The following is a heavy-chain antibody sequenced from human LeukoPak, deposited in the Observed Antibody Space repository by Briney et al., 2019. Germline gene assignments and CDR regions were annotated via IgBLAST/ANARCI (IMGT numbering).Heavy chain of an antibody. CDR3: ATDFYDST. V-gene: IGHV3-15*07. J-gene: IGHJ5*02. Sequence: GGSLRPSCATSGFTFSNAWMNWVRQAPGKGLEWVGRIRSNSDGGTIDYAAPVKGRFTLSRDDSKTTLYLQMNSLQTEDTAVYYCATDFYDSTWGQGTLVTVSS. CDR1: GFTFSNAW. D-gene: IGHD3-22*01. CDR2: IRSNSDGGTI.